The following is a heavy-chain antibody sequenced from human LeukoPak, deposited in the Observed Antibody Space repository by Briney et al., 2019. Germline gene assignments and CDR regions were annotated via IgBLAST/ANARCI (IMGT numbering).Heavy chain of an antibody. Sequence: GGSLRLSCAASAFTFSGYWMSWVRQAPGKGLEWVANIKQDGSEKSYVDSVRGRFTISRDNAKNSLYLQMNSLRAEDTAVYYCARGPSYCGNNCYYYFDSWGQGTLVTVSS. CDR1: AFTFSGYW. V-gene: IGHV3-7*01. J-gene: IGHJ4*02. CDR2: IKQDGSEK. D-gene: IGHD2-21*01. CDR3: ARGPSYCGNNCYYYFDS.